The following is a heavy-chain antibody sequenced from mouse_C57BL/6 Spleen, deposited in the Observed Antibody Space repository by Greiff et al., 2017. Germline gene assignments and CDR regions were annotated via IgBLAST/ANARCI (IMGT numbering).Heavy chain of an antibody. Sequence: VKLQESGAELVRPGASVTLSCKASGYTFTDYEMHWVKQTPVHGLEWIGAIDPETGGTAYNQKFKGKAILTADKSSSTAYMELRSLTSEDSAVYYGTRSGLVYYYGSRGFAYWGQGTLVTVSA. CDR1: GYTFTDYE. J-gene: IGHJ3*01. D-gene: IGHD1-1*01. CDR2: IDPETGGT. V-gene: IGHV1-15*01. CDR3: TRSGLVYYYGSRGFAY.